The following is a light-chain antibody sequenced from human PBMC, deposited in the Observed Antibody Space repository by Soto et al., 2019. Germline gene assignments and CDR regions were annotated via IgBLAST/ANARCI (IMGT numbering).Light chain of an antibody. CDR2: EVS. CDR1: SSDVGGYKY. J-gene: IGLJ1*01. CDR3: SSYSISTAYL. Sequence: QSALAQPASVSGSPGQSITISCTGTSSDVGGYKYVSWYQQHPDKAPKLIIFEVSNRPSGISSRFSGSKSGSTASLTISGLQAEDEADYFCSSYSISTAYLFGTGTKGTVL. V-gene: IGLV2-14*01.